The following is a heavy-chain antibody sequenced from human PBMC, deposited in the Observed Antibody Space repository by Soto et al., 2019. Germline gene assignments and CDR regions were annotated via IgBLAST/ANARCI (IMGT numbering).Heavy chain of an antibody. Sequence: SETLSLTCTVSGGSISSSSYYWDWIRQPPGKGLEWIGGIFHRGNTYHNASLKSRVTISVDTSKNQFSLKLNSVTAADTAVYYCARRWGSSSSVVDYWGQGTLVTVSS. CDR2: IFHRGNT. J-gene: IGHJ4*02. CDR3: ARRWGSSSSVVDY. V-gene: IGHV4-39*01. D-gene: IGHD6-6*01. CDR1: GGSISSSSYY.